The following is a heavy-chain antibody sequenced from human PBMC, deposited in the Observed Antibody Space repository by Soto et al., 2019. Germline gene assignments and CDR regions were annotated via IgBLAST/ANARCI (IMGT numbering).Heavy chain of an antibody. J-gene: IGHJ4*02. D-gene: IGHD3-10*01. V-gene: IGHV1-69*13. CDR1: GGTFSSYA. Sequence: SVKVSCKASGGTFSSYAISWVRQAPGQGLEWMGGIIPIFGTANYAQKFQGRVTITADESTSTAYMELSSLRSEDTAVYHCARGPFTMVRGVIITFYYFDYWGQGTLVTVSS. CDR2: IIPIFGTA. CDR3: ARGPFTMVRGVIITFYYFDY.